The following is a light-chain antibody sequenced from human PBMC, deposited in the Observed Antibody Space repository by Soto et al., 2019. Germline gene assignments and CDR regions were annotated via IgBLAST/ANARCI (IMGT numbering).Light chain of an antibody. Sequence: EIVLTQSPGTLSLSIGERTTLSCRASQSVSRTSLSWYQQKPGQAPRLLISGASSRATGIPDRFSGSGSGADFTLTISSLQSEDFAVYYCQHYDHWPLTVGQGTKVDSK. V-gene: IGKV3-20*01. CDR1: QSVSRTS. CDR3: QHYDHWPLT. J-gene: IGKJ1*01. CDR2: GAS.